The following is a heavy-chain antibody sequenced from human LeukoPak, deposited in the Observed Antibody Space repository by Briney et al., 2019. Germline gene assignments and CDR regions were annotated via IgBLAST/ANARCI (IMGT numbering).Heavy chain of an antibody. CDR2: INHSGST. CDR3: ARLGDTAMVYHYYMDV. D-gene: IGHD5-18*01. J-gene: IGHJ6*03. CDR1: GGSFSGYY. V-gene: IGHV4-34*01. Sequence: ASETLSLTCAVYGGSFSGYYWSWIRQPPGKGLEWIGEINHSGSTNYNPSLKSRVTISVDTSKNQFSLKLSSVTAADTAVYYCARLGDTAMVYHYYMDVWGKGTTVTISS.